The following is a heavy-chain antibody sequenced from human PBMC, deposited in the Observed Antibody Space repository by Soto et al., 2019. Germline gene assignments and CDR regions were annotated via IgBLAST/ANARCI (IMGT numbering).Heavy chain of an antibody. D-gene: IGHD6-19*01. CDR2: IKKKTDGGTT. CDR1: GFTFSDAW. J-gene: IGHJ4*02. Sequence: EVQLVESGGGLVKPGGSLRLSCAASGFTFSDAWMSWVRQAPGKGLEWVGLIKKKTDGGTTDYAARVKGRFTISRDDSKNTLYLQMSSLKTDDTAVYYCRTQWLDWGQGTLVTVSS. CDR3: RTQWLD. V-gene: IGHV3-15*01.